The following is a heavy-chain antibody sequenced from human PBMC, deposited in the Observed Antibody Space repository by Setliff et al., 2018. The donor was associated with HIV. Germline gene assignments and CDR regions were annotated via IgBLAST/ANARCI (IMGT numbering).Heavy chain of an antibody. CDR2: IFSNDEK. D-gene: IGHD3-22*01. Sequence: SGPTLVNPTETLTLTCTVSGFSLSNARMGVSWIRQPPGKALEWLAHIFSNDEKSYSTSLKSRLTISKDTSKSQVVLTMTNMDPVDTATYYCAHRPIGYYDSSGYYDYWGQGTLVTSPQ. V-gene: IGHV2-26*01. CDR3: AHRPIGYYDSSGYYDY. J-gene: IGHJ4*02. CDR1: GFSLSNARMG.